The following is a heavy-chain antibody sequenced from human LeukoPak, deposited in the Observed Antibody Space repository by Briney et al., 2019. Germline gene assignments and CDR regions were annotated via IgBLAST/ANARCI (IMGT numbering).Heavy chain of an antibody. V-gene: IGHV1-8*01. CDR1: GYTFTGYD. Sequence: GASVKVSCKASGYTFTGYDINWVRQATGQGLEWMGWMNPNSGNTGYAQKFQGRVTMTRNSSISTAYMELSSLRSEDTAVYYCARGGSGWTYYYYYYGMDVWGQGTTVTVSS. CDR2: MNPNSGNT. D-gene: IGHD6-19*01. J-gene: IGHJ6*02. CDR3: ARGGSGWTYYYYYYGMDV.